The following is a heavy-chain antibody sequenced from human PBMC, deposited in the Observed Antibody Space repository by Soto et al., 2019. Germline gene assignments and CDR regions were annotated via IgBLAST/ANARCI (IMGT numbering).Heavy chain of an antibody. V-gene: IGHV4-39*01. CDR1: GGSISSSSYY. D-gene: IGHD2-15*01. CDR3: ARHLTYCSAGSCYSDFPYYGMDV. Sequence: QLQLQESGPGLVKPSETLSLTCTVSGGSISSSSYYWGWIRQPPGKGLDWIGSIFYSGSTYYNPSLKSRVTISVDTSKNQFSLKLSSVTAADTAVYYCARHLTYCSAGSCYSDFPYYGMDVWGQGTTVTVSS. J-gene: IGHJ6*02. CDR2: IFYSGST.